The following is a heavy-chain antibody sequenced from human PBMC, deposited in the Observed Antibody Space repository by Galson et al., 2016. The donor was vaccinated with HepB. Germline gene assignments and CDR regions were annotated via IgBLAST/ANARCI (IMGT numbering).Heavy chain of an antibody. CDR3: ARDRAADGLAAIDV. Sequence: SLRLSCATSGFTLSAFAMHWVRQVPGKGLEWLTLIWHDGSKEYYTESVKGRFTISRDNAKSIVYLQMDSLTDEDTAVYYCARDRAADGLAAIDVWGQGTLVTVAS. V-gene: IGHV3-33*01. CDR2: IWHDGSKE. D-gene: IGHD5-24*01. J-gene: IGHJ4*02. CDR1: GFTLSAFA.